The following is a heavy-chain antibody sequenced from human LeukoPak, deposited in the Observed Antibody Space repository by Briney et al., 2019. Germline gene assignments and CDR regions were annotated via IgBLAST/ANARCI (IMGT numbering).Heavy chain of an antibody. CDR3: ARDATGITIFGVGYYYYYMDV. CDR2: IYTSGST. CDR1: GGSISSYY. D-gene: IGHD3-3*01. V-gene: IGHV4-4*07. Sequence: SETLSLTCTVSGGSISSYYWSWIRQPAGKGLEWIGRIYTSGSTNYNPSLKSRVTMSVDTSKNQFSLKLSSVTAADTAVYYRARDATGITIFGVGYYYYYMDVWGKGTTVTVSS. J-gene: IGHJ6*03.